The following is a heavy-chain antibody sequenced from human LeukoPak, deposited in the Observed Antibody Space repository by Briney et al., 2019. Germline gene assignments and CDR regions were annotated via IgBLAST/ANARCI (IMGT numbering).Heavy chain of an antibody. CDR2: IFNSAYT. Sequence: PSETLSLTCTVSGDSISTTAYYWGWIRQPPGKGLEWIGSIFNSAYTYYNPSLKRRVAIFVDASRNQFSLELDSVTAADTAVYYCARHLPPKNSYYYDSSGLFDSWGRGYLVTVSS. CDR3: ARHLPPKNSYYYDSSGLFDS. CDR1: GDSISTTAYY. J-gene: IGHJ4*02. D-gene: IGHD3-22*01. V-gene: IGHV4-39*01.